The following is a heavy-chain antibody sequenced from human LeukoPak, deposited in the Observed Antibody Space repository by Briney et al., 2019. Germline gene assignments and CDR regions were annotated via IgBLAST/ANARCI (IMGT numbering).Heavy chain of an antibody. D-gene: IGHD1-26*01. J-gene: IGHJ4*02. V-gene: IGHV4-31*03. CDR2: IYYSAST. CDR3: ARGPLGASFVDY. CDR1: GGSVFSGGYY. Sequence: SETLSLTCTVSGGSVFSGGYYWSWIRLHPGKGLEWIGYIYYSASTYYKPSLKSRVTISIDTSRAQFSLKLSSVTAADTAVYYCARGPLGASFVDYWGQGTLVTVSS.